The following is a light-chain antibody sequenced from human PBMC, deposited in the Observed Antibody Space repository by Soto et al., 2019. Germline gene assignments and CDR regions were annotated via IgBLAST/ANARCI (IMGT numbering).Light chain of an antibody. V-gene: IGLV3-1*01. CDR1: KLGNKY. J-gene: IGLJ2*01. CDR2: QNN. Sequence: SYELTQPPSVSVSPGQTASITCSGDKLGNKYTCWYQQKPGQSPILVIYQNNKRPSGIPERFSGSNSGNTAILTISGTQAMGGGDYFCQEWDRRSYGTFGGGTKLDVL. CDR3: QEWDRRSYGT.